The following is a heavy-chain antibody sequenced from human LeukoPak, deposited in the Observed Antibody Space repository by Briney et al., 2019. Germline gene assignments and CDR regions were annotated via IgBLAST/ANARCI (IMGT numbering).Heavy chain of an antibody. D-gene: IGHD6-19*01. J-gene: IGHJ6*02. CDR3: ASLGGWSDYYYYGMDV. V-gene: IGHV3-53*01. CDR1: GFIVSSNY. CDR2: IYSGGST. Sequence: GGSLRLSCAASGFIVSSNYMSWVRQAPGKGLEWVSVIYSGGSTYYADSVKGRSTISRDNSKNTLYLQMNSLRAEDTAVYYCASLGGWSDYYYYGMDVWGQGTTVTVSS.